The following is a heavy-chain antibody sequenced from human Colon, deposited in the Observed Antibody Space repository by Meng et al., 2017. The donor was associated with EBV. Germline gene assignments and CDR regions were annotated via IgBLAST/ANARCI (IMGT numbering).Heavy chain of an antibody. CDR3: ARVSSGWDYFDY. Sequence: VQLQESGPGLVKPSQPLFPTCTVAGSSVSSGGYYWTWIRQHPGKGLEWFGHIYYSGSTFYNPSLKRRVIIAIDTSKNQFSLNLRSVTAADTAVYYCARVSSGWDYFDYWGQGTLVTVSS. J-gene: IGHJ4*02. V-gene: IGHV4-31*03. CDR2: IYYSGST. CDR1: GSSVSSGGYY. D-gene: IGHD6-19*01.